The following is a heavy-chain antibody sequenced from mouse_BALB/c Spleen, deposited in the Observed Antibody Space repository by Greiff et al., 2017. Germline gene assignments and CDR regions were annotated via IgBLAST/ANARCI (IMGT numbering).Heavy chain of an antibody. Sequence: QVQLQQSGAELARPGASVKLSCKASGYTFTSYWMQWVKQRPGQGLEWIGAIYPGDGDTRYTQKFKGKATLTADKSSSTAYMQLSSLASEDSAVYYCARYGNYPYYAMDYWGQGTSVTVSS. J-gene: IGHJ4*01. D-gene: IGHD2-1*01. CDR2: IYPGDGDT. CDR1: GYTFTSYW. CDR3: ARYGNYPYYAMDY. V-gene: IGHV1-87*01.